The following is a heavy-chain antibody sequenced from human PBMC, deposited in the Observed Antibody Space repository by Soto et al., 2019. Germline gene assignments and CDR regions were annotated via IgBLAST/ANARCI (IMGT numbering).Heavy chain of an antibody. Sequence: GGSLRLSCAVSGFTFSNYAMSWVRQAPGKGLDWVSAISGSGASTYNADSVKGRFTISRDNSKNTLYLQMNSLRAEDTALYYCAKTDGTEGYYDAFDIWGQGTMVTV. CDR2: ISGSGAST. CDR3: AKTDGTEGYYDAFDI. D-gene: IGHD3-22*01. CDR1: GFTFSNYA. J-gene: IGHJ3*02. V-gene: IGHV3-23*01.